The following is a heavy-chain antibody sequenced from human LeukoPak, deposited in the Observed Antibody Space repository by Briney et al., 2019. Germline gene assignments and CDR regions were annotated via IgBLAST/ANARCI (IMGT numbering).Heavy chain of an antibody. Sequence: GGSLRLSCAASGFTFSSYDMHWVRQATGKGLEWVSAIDTAGNTYYPGSVKGRFTISRENAKNSLYLQMNSLRAGDTAVYYCTLSYGRGFNYYYGMDVWGQGTTVTVSS. CDR3: TLSYGRGFNYYYGMDV. CDR2: IDTAGNT. D-gene: IGHD5-18*01. CDR1: GFTFSSYD. J-gene: IGHJ6*02. V-gene: IGHV3-13*01.